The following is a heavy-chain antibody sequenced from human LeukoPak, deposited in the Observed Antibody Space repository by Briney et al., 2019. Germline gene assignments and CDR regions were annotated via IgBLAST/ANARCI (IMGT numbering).Heavy chain of an antibody. D-gene: IGHD3-22*01. CDR2: ISDNGRNI. CDR1: GFTFSDYY. CDR3: ARAGEDSRRHYQGFDY. J-gene: IGHJ4*02. V-gene: IGHV3-11*04. Sequence: GGSLRLSCAASGFTFSDYYMGWIRQAPGRGLEWVSYISDNGRNIYYADSVKGRFTISRDNAKNSLYLQMNRLRAEDTAVYYCARAGEDSRRHYQGFDYWGQGTLVTVSS.